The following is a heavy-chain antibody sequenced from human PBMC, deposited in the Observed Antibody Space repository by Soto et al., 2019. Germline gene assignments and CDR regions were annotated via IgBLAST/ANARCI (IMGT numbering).Heavy chain of an antibody. CDR2: IYYSGST. V-gene: IGHV4-39*01. CDR1: GGSISSSSYY. J-gene: IGHJ1*01. Sequence: SETLSLTCTVSGGSISSSSYYWGWIRQPPGKGLEWIGSIYYSGSTYYNPSLKSRVTISVDTSKNQFSLKLSSVTAADTAVYYCAGQEEAHFQHWGQGTLVTVSS. CDR3: AGQEEAHFQH.